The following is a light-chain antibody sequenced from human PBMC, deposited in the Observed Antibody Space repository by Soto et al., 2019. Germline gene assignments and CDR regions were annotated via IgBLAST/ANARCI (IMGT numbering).Light chain of an antibody. Sequence: SYELTQPPSVSVAPGQTARITCGGNNIGSKSVHWYQQKPGQAPVLVVYDDSDWPSGIPERFSGSNSGNTATLTISRVEAGDEADYYCQVWDSSSDQVFGGGTKLTVL. J-gene: IGLJ2*01. V-gene: IGLV3-21*02. CDR2: DDS. CDR3: QVWDSSSDQV. CDR1: NIGSKS.